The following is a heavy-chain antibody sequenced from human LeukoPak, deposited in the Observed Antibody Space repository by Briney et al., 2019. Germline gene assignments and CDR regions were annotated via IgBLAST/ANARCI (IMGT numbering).Heavy chain of an antibody. CDR2: INAGHGNT. J-gene: IGHJ4*02. D-gene: IGHD6-19*01. Sequence: GASVKVPCKASGYTFTNYAMHWVRQAPGQRLEWMGWINAGHGNTKYSQEFQGRVTITRDTSASTAYMELSSLRSEDTAAYYCARVVRYSSGPLTDLFPYSFDYWGQGTLVTVSS. CDR3: ARVVRYSSGPLTDLFPYSFDY. V-gene: IGHV1-3*03. CDR1: GYTFTNYA.